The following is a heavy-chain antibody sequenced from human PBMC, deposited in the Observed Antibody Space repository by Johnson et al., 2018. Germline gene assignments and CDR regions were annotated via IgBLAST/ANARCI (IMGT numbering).Heavy chain of an antibody. D-gene: IGHD3-22*01. CDR3: TREWRYYDGDYYYYMDV. CDR2: ISWNSGSI. Sequence: VRLQESGGGVVQPRRSLRLSCAASGFTFSSYAMHWVRPAPGKGLEWVSGISWNSGSIGYAASVKGRFTISRDNAKNTLYLQMNRLKTEDTAVYYCTREWRYYDGDYYYYMDVWGKGTTVTVSS. J-gene: IGHJ6*03. CDR1: GFTFSSYA. V-gene: IGHV3-9*01.